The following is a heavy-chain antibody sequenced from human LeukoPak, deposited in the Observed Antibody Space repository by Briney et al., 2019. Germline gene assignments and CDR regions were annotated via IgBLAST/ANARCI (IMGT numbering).Heavy chain of an antibody. V-gene: IGHV1-18*01. CDR1: GYTFSSYG. J-gene: IGHJ6*03. CDR2: ISTYYGNT. D-gene: IGHD2/OR15-2a*01. CDR3: ASRMFLYYYYMDV. Sequence: ASVKVSCKASGYTFSSYGVTWVRQAPGQGLEWMGWISTYYGNTNNAQQFQGRVTFSTDKSTSTAYMELSSLRSEDTAVYYCASRMFLYYYYMDVWGKGTTVTVSS.